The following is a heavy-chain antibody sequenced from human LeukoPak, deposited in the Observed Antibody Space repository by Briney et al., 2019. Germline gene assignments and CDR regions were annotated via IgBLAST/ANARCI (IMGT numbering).Heavy chain of an antibody. CDR2: IIPIFGTA. J-gene: IGHJ5*02. Sequence: GASVKVSCKASGGTFSTYAISLVRQAPGQGLEWMGGIIPIFGTANYSQKFQGRVTITADKSTSTAYMELSSMRSEDTAVYYCARKVPNDSSDYYRGQLEPWGQGTLVTVSS. V-gene: IGHV1-69*06. CDR3: ARKVPNDSSDYYRGQLEP. CDR1: GGTFSTYA. D-gene: IGHD3-22*01.